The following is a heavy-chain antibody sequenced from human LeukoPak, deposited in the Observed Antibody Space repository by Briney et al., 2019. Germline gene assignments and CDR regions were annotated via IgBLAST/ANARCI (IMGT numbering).Heavy chain of an antibody. J-gene: IGHJ5*02. V-gene: IGHV1-69*13. CDR3: ARALYGWESMVRGVTGWFDP. CDR2: IIPIFGTA. D-gene: IGHD3-10*01. CDR1: GGTFSSYA. Sequence: ASVKVSCKASGGTFSSYAISWVRQAPGQGLEWMGGIIPIFGTANYAQKFQGRVTITADESTSTAYMELSSLRSEDTAVYYCARALYGWESMVRGVTGWFDPWGQGTLVTVSS.